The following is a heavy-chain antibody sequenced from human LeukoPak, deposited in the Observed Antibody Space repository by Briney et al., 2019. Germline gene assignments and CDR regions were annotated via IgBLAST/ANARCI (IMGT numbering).Heavy chain of an antibody. CDR3: ARGTGDWTYNWFDP. Sequence: PSETLSLTCTVSGGSISSSSYYWGWIRQPPGKGLEWIGSIYYSGSTYYNPSLKSRVTISVDTSKNQFSLKLSSVTAADTAVYYCARGTGDWTYNWFDPWGQGTLVTVSS. J-gene: IGHJ5*02. D-gene: IGHD1-1*01. CDR2: IYYSGST. V-gene: IGHV4-39*07. CDR1: GGSISSSSYY.